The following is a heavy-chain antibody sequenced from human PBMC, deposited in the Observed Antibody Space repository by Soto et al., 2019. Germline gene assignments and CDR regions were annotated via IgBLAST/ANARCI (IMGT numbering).Heavy chain of an antibody. CDR1: GGSVSSGDHY. CDR2: MLYTGTT. D-gene: IGHD6-6*01. V-gene: IGHV4-30-4*01. Sequence: SETLSLTCAVSGGSVSSGDHYWSWIRQPPGKGLESIAYMLYTGTTYYNPSLKSRVTISVDTSKNQFSLTLSSVTAADTAVYYCARVPQHRIAARPYYNGMDVWGQGTTVTV. J-gene: IGHJ6*02. CDR3: ARVPQHRIAARPYYNGMDV.